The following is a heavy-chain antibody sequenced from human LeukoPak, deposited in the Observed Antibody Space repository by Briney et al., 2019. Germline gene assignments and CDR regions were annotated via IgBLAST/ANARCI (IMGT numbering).Heavy chain of an antibody. CDR3: ARSAFGYFDL. J-gene: IGHJ2*01. V-gene: IGHV4-59*08. CDR1: GGSISSYY. Sequence: SETLSLTCTVSGGSISSYYWSWIRQPPGKGLEWIGYIYYSGSTNYNPSLKSRVTISVDTSKNQFSLKLSSVTAADTAVYYCARSAFGYFDLWGRGTLVTVSS. CDR2: IYYSGST.